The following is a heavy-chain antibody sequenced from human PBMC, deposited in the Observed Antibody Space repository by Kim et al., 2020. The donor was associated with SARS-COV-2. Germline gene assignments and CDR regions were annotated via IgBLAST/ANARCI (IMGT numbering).Heavy chain of an antibody. CDR1: GFTFSSYG. CDR2: IWYDGSNK. Sequence: GGSLRLSCAASGFTFSSYGMHWVRQAPGKGLEWVAVIWYDGSNKYYADSVKGRFTISRDNSKNTLYLQMNSLRAEDTAVYYCAKGSPHYYYGSGSYYKFRGMDVWGQGTTVTVSS. D-gene: IGHD3-10*01. V-gene: IGHV3-33*06. J-gene: IGHJ6*02. CDR3: AKGSPHYYYGSGSYYKFRGMDV.